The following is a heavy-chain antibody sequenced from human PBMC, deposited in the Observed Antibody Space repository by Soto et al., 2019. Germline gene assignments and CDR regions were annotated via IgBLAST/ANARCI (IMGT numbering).Heavy chain of an antibody. Sequence: EVQLVESGGGLVKPGGSLRLSCADSGFTFSSYSMNWVRQAPGKGLEWVSSISSSSSYIYYADSVKGRFTISRDNAKNSLYLQMNSLRAEDTAVYYCAREYDFWSGYYTSWGMDVWGQGTTVTVSS. CDR2: ISSSSSYI. CDR3: AREYDFWSGYYTSWGMDV. J-gene: IGHJ6*02. V-gene: IGHV3-21*01. CDR1: GFTFSSYS. D-gene: IGHD3-3*01.